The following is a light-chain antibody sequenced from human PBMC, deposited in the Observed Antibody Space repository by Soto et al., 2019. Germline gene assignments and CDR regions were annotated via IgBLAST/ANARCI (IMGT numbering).Light chain of an antibody. CDR1: QTVEGY. Sequence: EIELTQSPATLSLSPGERATLSCRASQTVEGYLAWYQQTPGQAPRLLIYDASNRATGIPARFSGSGSGTDFTLTISSLEPEDFAVYSCQQRKTWHPIPCGQGTRLEIK. V-gene: IGKV3-11*01. CDR3: QQRKTWHPIP. CDR2: DAS. J-gene: IGKJ5*01.